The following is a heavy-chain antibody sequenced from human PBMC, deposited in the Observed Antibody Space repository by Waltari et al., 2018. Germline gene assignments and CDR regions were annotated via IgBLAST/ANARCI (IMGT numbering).Heavy chain of an antibody. D-gene: IGHD3-22*01. CDR3: AREGVLDYYDSSGYYACDY. J-gene: IGHJ4*02. CDR2: IHPRGGSN. CDR1: GYTFTSYY. Sequence: QVQLVQSGAEVKKPGASVKVSCKASGYTFTSYYMTWVRQAPGQGLDWMGIIHPRGGSNSDAQKCQGRVTMTMDTSTSTVYIGLSSLRSEDTAVYYCAREGVLDYYDSSGYYACDYWGQGTLVTVSS. V-gene: IGHV1-46*01.